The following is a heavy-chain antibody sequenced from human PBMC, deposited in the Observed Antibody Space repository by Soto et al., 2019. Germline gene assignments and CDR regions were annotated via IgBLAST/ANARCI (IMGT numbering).Heavy chain of an antibody. D-gene: IGHD3-10*01. J-gene: IGHJ3*02. CDR1: GFTVSSNY. Sequence: EVQLVESGGGLVQPGGSLRLSCAASGFTVSSNYMSWVRQAPGKGLEWVSVIYSGGSTYYADSVKGRFTISRHKSKNKLYRQMNSLRAEATAVYYCARDGSGCSYPTDIWGQGTMVTVSS. CDR3: ARDGSGCSYPTDI. CDR2: IYSGGST. V-gene: IGHV3-53*04.